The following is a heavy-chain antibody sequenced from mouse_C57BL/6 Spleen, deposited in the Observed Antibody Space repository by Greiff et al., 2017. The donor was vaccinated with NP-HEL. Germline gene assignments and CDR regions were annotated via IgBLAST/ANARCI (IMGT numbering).Heavy chain of an antibody. CDR2: INYDGSST. J-gene: IGHJ2*01. CDR3: ARDRPSYFDY. Sequence: EVQLVESEGGLVQPGSSMKLSCTASGFTFSDYYMAWVRQVPEKGLEWVANINYDGSSTYYLDSLKSRFIISRDNAKNILYLQMSSLKSEDTATYYCARDRPSYFDYWGQGTTLTVSS. V-gene: IGHV5-16*01. CDR1: GFTFSDYY.